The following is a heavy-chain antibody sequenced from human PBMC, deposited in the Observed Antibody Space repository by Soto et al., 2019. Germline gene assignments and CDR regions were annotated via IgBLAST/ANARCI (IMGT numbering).Heavy chain of an antibody. CDR3: ASLDSSGWSGDY. V-gene: IGHV3-33*01. Sequence: PGGSLRLSCAASGFTFSSYGMHWVRQAPGKGLEWVAVIWYDGSNKYYADSVKGRLTISRDNSKNTLYLQMNSLRAEDTAVYYCASLDSSGWSGDYWGQGTLVTVSS. J-gene: IGHJ4*02. D-gene: IGHD6-19*01. CDR1: GFTFSSYG. CDR2: IWYDGSNK.